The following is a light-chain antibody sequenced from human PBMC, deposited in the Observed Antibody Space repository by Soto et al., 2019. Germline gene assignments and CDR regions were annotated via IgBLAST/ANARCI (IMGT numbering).Light chain of an antibody. CDR3: QQYGTSPT. CDR1: ESVSSGY. CDR2: GVS. V-gene: IGKV3-20*01. Sequence: EMVLTQSPGTLSLSPGEGATLSCRASESVSSGYLAWYQQKPGQAPRLLIYGVSSRATGIPDSFSGSGSRTDFTLTISRLEPEDFAEYYCQQYGTSPTFGGGTKVEIK. J-gene: IGKJ4*01.